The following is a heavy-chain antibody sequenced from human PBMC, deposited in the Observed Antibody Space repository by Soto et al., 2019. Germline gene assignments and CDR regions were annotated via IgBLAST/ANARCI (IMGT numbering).Heavy chain of an antibody. D-gene: IGHD2-2*01. CDR1: GGTFSSYA. CDR2: IIPIFGTA. Sequence: QVQLVQSGAEVKKPGSSVKVSCKASGGTFSSYAISWVRQAPGQGLEWMGGIIPIFGTANYAQKFQGRVTMTADESTSTAYMELSSLRSEDTAVYYCARDLCFSTSCNTRGWFDPWGQGTLVTVSS. V-gene: IGHV1-69*12. J-gene: IGHJ5*02. CDR3: ARDLCFSTSCNTRGWFDP.